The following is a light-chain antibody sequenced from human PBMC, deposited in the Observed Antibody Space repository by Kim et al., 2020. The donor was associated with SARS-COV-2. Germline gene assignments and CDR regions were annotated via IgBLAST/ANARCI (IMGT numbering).Light chain of an antibody. Sequence: ASVGDRVTIICRASQTISNYLNWYQQKPGKAPKLLIYAASSLQSGVPSRFSGSGSETDFTLTISSLQPEDFATYYCQQSYNTPQTFGQGTKVDIK. V-gene: IGKV1-39*01. J-gene: IGKJ1*01. CDR1: QTISNY. CDR2: AAS. CDR3: QQSYNTPQT.